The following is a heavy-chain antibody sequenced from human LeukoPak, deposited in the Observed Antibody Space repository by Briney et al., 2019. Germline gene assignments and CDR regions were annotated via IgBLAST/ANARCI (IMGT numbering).Heavy chain of an antibody. CDR3: ARARYSSGWSRGYYFDY. V-gene: IGHV3-21*01. J-gene: IGHJ4*02. D-gene: IGHD6-19*01. CDR1: GFTFSNYS. Sequence: GGSLRLSCAASGFTFSNYSMNWVRQAPGKGLEWVSSISSSSSYIYYADSVKGRFTISRDNAKNSLYLQMNSLRAEDTAVYYGARARYSSGWSRGYYFDYWGQGTLVTVSS. CDR2: ISSSSSYI.